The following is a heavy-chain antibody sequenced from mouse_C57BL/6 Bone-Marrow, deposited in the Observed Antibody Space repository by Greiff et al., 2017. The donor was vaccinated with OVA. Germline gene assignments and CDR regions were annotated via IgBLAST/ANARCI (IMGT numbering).Heavy chain of an antibody. D-gene: IGHD1-1*01. V-gene: IGHV1-81*01. CDR1: GYTFTSYG. Sequence: QVQLQQSGAELARPGASVKLSCKASGYTFTSYGISWVKQRTGQGLEWIGEIYPRSGNTYYNEKFKGKATLTADKSSSTAYMELRSLTSEDSAVDCCARVVLRYYFDYWGQGTTLTVSS. CDR3: ARVVLRYYFDY. J-gene: IGHJ2*01. CDR2: IYPRSGNT.